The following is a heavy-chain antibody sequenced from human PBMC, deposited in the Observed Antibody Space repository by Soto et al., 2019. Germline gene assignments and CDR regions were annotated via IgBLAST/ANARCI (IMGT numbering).Heavy chain of an antibody. V-gene: IGHV1-18*01. Sequence: QAKLEQSGAEVKKPGASVKVSCKSSGYTFSTSGISWVRQAPGQGLEWMGWISTYNGDANYAQRCQGRVTMTTDTSTSTTFMALRSLRSDDTAVYYCAREGPRPYYYYGMDVWGQGTTVTVSS. J-gene: IGHJ6*02. D-gene: IGHD6-6*01. CDR2: ISTYNGDA. CDR1: GYTFSTSG. CDR3: AREGPRPYYYYGMDV.